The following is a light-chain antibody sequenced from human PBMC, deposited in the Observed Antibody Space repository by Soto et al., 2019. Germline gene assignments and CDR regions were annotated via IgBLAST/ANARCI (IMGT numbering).Light chain of an antibody. V-gene: IGKV3-20*01. J-gene: IGKJ1*01. CDR3: QQYDNWPWT. CDR1: QSVSSY. CDR2: GAS. Sequence: EIVLTQSPATLPLSPGERATLSCRASQSVSSYLAWYQQKPGQAPRLLIYGASSRATGIPDRFSGSGSGTDFTLTISRLEPEDFAAYFCQQYDNWPWTFGQGTKVDIK.